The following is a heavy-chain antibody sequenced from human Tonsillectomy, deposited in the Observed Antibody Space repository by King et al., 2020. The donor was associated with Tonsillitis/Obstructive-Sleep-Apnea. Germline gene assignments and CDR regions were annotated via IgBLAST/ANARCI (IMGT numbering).Heavy chain of an antibody. V-gene: IGHV4-39*01. CDR2: IYYSGST. J-gene: IGHJ2*01. D-gene: IGHD3-10*01. Sequence: QLQESGPRLVKPSETLSLTCTVSGGSISSSSSYWGWIRQPPGKGLEWIGNIYYSGSTYYNPSLKSRLTISVDTSKNQFSLKLSSVTAAGTAVYYCARHSGPLLHWYFDLWGRGTLVTVSS. CDR1: GGSISSSSSY. CDR3: ARHSGPLLHWYFDL.